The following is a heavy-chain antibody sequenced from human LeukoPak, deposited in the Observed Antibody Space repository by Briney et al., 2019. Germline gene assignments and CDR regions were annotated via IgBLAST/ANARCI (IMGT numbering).Heavy chain of an antibody. Sequence: NPSETLSLTCTVSGYSISSGYYWGWIRQPPGKGLEWIGSIYHSGSTYYNPSLKSRVTISVDTSKNQFSLKLSSVTAADTAVYYCGGGTDSSGPVDLWGRGTLVTVSS. CDR2: IYHSGST. V-gene: IGHV4-38-2*02. CDR3: GGGTDSSGPVDL. J-gene: IGHJ2*01. CDR1: GYSISSGYY. D-gene: IGHD3-22*01.